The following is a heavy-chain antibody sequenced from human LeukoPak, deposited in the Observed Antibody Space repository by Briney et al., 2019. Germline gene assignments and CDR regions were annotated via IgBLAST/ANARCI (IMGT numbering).Heavy chain of an antibody. V-gene: IGHV1-69*05. CDR1: GGTFSSNA. D-gene: IGHD6-6*01. Sequence: SVKVSCKASGGTFSSNAISWVRQAPGQGLEWMGGIIPIFGTANYAQKFQCRVTITTDESTSTAYMELSSLRSEDTAVYYCARVTRGSSSALDYFDYWGQGTLVTVSS. CDR2: IIPIFGTA. CDR3: ARVTRGSSSALDYFDY. J-gene: IGHJ4*02.